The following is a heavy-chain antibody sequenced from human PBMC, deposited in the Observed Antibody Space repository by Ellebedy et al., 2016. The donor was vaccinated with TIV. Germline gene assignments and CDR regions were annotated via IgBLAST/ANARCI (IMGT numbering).Heavy chain of an antibody. Sequence: GESLKIPCAASGFPFSSYDMHWVRQGTGKGLEWVSAIGTAGATYYPGSVKGRFTISRENAKNSLYLQITSLRAEDTAVYYGARVRFGDTAVDYWGQGTLVTVSS. CDR1: GFPFSSYD. CDR2: IGTAGAT. J-gene: IGHJ4*03. CDR3: ARVRFGDTAVDY. V-gene: IGHV3-13*01. D-gene: IGHD2-21*01.